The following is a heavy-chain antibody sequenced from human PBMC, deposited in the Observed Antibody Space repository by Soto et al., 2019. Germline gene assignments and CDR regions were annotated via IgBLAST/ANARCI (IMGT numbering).Heavy chain of an antibody. CDR3: TRRMTTMNTRWGAFDI. J-gene: IGHJ3*02. CDR1: EFTLNTYL. CDR2: ITSGSDSI. D-gene: IGHD4-17*01. Sequence: EVRLLASGGGLVKPGGSLRLSGAASEFTLNTYLMNWVRQAPGKGLEWVSSITSGSDSIYYADSVKGRFTISRDNAKNSVYLQMDSLSAEDTPVYYCTRRMTTMNTRWGAFDIWGPGTKVSVSS. V-gene: IGHV3-21*01.